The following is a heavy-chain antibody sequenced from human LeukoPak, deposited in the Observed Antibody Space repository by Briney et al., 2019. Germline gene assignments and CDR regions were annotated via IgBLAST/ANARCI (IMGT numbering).Heavy chain of an antibody. CDR3: AREENHIVSTSYYFDH. CDR1: GFTFGDYW. V-gene: IGHV3-74*01. D-gene: IGHD5/OR15-5a*01. CDR2: INGDERSR. J-gene: IGHJ4*02. Sequence: GGSLRLSCEVSGFTFGDYWMHWVRQPPGKGLVWVSRINGDERSRAYADSVKGRFTISRDNSKNTLYLQMNSLRAEDTAVYYCAREENHIVSTSYYFDHWGQGTLVTVSS.